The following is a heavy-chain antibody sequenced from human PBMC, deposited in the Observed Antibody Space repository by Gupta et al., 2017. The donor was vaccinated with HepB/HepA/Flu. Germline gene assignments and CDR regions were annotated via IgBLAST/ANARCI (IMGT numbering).Heavy chain of an antibody. V-gene: IGHV4-34*01. J-gene: IGHJ5*02. D-gene: IGHD2-2*01. CDR1: GGSFSGYY. CDR2: INHSGST. Sequence: QVQLQQWGAGLLKPSETLSLTCAVYGGSFSGYYWSWIRQPPGKGLEWIGEINHSGSTNYNPSLKSRVTISVDTSKNQFSLKLSSVTAADTAVYYCARGRCSTSCPNWFDPWGQGTLVTVSS. CDR3: ARGRCSTSCPNWFDP.